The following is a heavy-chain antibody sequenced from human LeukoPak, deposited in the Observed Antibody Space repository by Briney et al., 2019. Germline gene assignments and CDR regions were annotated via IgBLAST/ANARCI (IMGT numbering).Heavy chain of an antibody. Sequence: PGGSLRLSCAASGFTFDDYAMHWVRQAPGKGLEWVPGISWNSGSIGYADSVKGRFTISRDNAKNSLYLQMNSLRAEDTALYYCAKDASYRILYNTIDYWGQGTLVTVSS. CDR3: AKDASYRILYNTIDY. J-gene: IGHJ4*02. V-gene: IGHV3-9*01. D-gene: IGHD1-14*01. CDR1: GFTFDDYA. CDR2: ISWNSGSI.